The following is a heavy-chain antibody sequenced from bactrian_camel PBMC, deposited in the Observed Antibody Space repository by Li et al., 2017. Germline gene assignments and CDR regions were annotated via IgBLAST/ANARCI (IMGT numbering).Heavy chain of an antibody. CDR2: ISASGGTT. Sequence: HVQLVESGGGSVQAGGSLRLSCAASGFTFSSYWMYWVRQAPGKGLEWVSAISASGGTTIYADSVKGRFTISLDKSKNTVYLQMNSLQPEDTAVYYCAADSLLHADSWDFGMGKNPTKCGYWGQGTQVTVS. CDR1: GFTFSSYW. D-gene: IGHD3*01. V-gene: IGHV3S1*01. CDR3: AADSLLHADSWDFGMGKNPTKCGY. J-gene: IGHJ4*01.